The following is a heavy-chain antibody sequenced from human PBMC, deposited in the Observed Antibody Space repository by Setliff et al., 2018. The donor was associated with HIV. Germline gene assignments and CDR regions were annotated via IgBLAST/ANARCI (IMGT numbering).Heavy chain of an antibody. CDR1: GGSISSSSYY. Sequence: PSETLSLTCTVSGGSISSSSYYWGWIRQPPGKGLEWIGSIYYSGSTYYNPSPKSRVTISVDTSKNQFSLKLNSVTAADTAVYYCARDYGYSSGWYGDYYYYGMDVWGQGTTVTVSS. D-gene: IGHD6-19*01. V-gene: IGHV4-39*07. J-gene: IGHJ6*02. CDR2: IYYSGST. CDR3: ARDYGYSSGWYGDYYYYGMDV.